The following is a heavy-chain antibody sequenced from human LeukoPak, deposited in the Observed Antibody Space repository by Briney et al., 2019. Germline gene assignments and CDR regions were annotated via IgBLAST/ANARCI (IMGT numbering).Heavy chain of an antibody. CDR1: GFTFSGSA. V-gene: IGHV3-73*01. CDR3: TSHYYDSSGYYYFDY. CDR2: IRSKANTYAT. J-gene: IGHJ4*02. Sequence: GGSLRLSCAASGFTFSGSAIHWVRQASGKGLEWVSCIRSKANTYATAYAASVEGRFTVSRDDSKNAAYLQMNSLKTEDTAVYYCTSHYYDSSGYYYFDYWGQGTLVTASS. D-gene: IGHD3-22*01.